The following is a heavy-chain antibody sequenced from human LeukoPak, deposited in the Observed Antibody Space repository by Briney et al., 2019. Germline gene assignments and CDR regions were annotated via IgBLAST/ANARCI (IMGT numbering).Heavy chain of an antibody. CDR2: IRSKAYGGTT. Sequence: PGGSLRLSCRASGFTLGDYAMSWVRQAPGKGLEWVGFIRSKAYGGTTEYAASVKGRFSISRDESKGNAYLQMNMLKTEDTAVYYCIRHTIFGVYYYMDVWGKGTTVTVSS. CDR1: GFTLGDYA. CDR3: IRHTIFGVYYYMDV. V-gene: IGHV3-49*04. J-gene: IGHJ6*03. D-gene: IGHD3-3*01.